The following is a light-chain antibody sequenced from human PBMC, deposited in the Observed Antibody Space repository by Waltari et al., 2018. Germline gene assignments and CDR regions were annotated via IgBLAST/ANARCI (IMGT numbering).Light chain of an antibody. Sequence: EIVLTQSPGTLSLSPGERATLSCRASQSVSRALAWYQQNPCQAPRLLIYGASNRATGIPDSFSGSGSGTYFSLIISRLEPEDXXVYYCQHYVSLPVTFGQGTKVEIK. CDR3: QHYVSLPVT. CDR2: GAS. V-gene: IGKV3-20*01. J-gene: IGKJ1*01. CDR1: QSVSRA.